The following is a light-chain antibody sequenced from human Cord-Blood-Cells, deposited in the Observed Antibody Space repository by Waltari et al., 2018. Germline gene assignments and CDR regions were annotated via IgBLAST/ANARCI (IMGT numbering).Light chain of an antibody. J-gene: IGLJ3*02. CDR1: SSDVAGYNS. V-gene: IGLV2-14*01. Sequence: QSALTQPAPVSWSPGQSITISCTGPSSDVAGYNSVSWYQQHPGKAPKLMIYDVSKRPSGVSNRFSGSKSGNTASLTISGLQAEDEADYYCSSYTSSSTWVFGGGTKLTVL. CDR3: SSYTSSSTWV. CDR2: DVS.